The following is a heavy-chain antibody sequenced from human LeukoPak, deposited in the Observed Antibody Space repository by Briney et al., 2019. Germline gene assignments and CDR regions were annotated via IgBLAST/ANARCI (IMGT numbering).Heavy chain of an antibody. D-gene: IGHD5-18*01. CDR3: AKDYSSYGHFDAFDI. J-gene: IGHJ3*02. Sequence: GGSLRLSCAASGFTFDDYAMHWVRQAPGKGLEWVSGISWNSGSTGYADSVKGRFTISRDNAKNSLYLQMNSLRAGDTALYYCAKDYSSYGHFDAFDIWGQGTMVTVSS. CDR2: ISWNSGST. V-gene: IGHV3-9*01. CDR1: GFTFDDYA.